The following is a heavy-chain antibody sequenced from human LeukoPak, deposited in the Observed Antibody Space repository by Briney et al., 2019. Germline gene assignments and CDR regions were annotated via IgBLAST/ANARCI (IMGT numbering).Heavy chain of an antibody. Sequence: PGGSLRLSCAAYGFTFSTYSMNWVRQAPGKGLEWVSSIISSSSYIYYADSVKGRFTISRDNAKNSLYLQMNSLRAEDTAVYYCARDPQYCSGGSCYSFDYWGQGTLVTVSS. CDR1: GFTFSTYS. CDR3: ARDPQYCSGGSCYSFDY. D-gene: IGHD2-15*01. J-gene: IGHJ4*02. CDR2: IISSSSYI. V-gene: IGHV3-21*01.